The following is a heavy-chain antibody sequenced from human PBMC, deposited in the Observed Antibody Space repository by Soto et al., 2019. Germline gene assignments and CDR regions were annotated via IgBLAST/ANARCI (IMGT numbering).Heavy chain of an antibody. D-gene: IGHD4-17*01. CDR3: AKDLVTNYGDYGKYYFDY. Sequence: PGGSLRLSCAASGFTFSSYAMSWVRQAPGKGLEWVSAISGSDGSTYYADSVKGRFTISRDNSKNTLYLQVNSLRAKDTAVYYCAKDLVTNYGDYGKYYFDYWGQGTLVTVSS. CDR1: GFTFSSYA. V-gene: IGHV3-23*01. CDR2: ISGSDGST. J-gene: IGHJ4*02.